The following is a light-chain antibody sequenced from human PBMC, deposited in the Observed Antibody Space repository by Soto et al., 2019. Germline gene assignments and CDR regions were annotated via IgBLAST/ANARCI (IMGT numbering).Light chain of an antibody. CDR3: SSYTSISSLGV. CDR2: EVS. V-gene: IGLV2-14*01. CDR1: GSDVGSYKY. J-gene: IGLJ1*01. Sequence: QSALTLPASVSGSPGQSITISCTGTGSDVGSYKYVSWYQQHPGKAPKLIIFEVSNRPSGVSDRFSGSKSGNRASLTISGLQAEDEADYYCSSYTSISSLGVFGTGTKLTVL.